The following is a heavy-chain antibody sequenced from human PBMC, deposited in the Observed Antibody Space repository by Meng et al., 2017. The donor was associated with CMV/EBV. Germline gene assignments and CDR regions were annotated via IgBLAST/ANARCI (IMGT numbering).Heavy chain of an antibody. V-gene: IGHV4-39*07. CDR1: GGSISSSSYY. D-gene: IGHD3-3*01. CDR2: IYYSGST. CDR3: ASCLSSIPIFGSYGMDV. Sequence: SETLSLTCTVSGGSISSSSYYWGWIRQPPGKGLEWIGSIYYSGSTYYNPSLKSRVTISVDTSKNQFSLKLSSVTAADTAVYYCASCLSSIPIFGSYGMDVWGQGTTVTVSS. J-gene: IGHJ6*02.